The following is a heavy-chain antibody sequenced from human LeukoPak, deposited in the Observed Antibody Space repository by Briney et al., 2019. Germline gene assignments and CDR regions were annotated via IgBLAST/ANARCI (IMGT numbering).Heavy chain of an antibody. J-gene: IGHJ4*02. Sequence: GGSLRLSCAASGFTFSSYEMNWVRQAPGKGLEWVSYISSSGSTIYYADSVKGRFTISRDNAKNSLYLQMNSLRAEGTAVYYCARDPSTVTTNWGQGTLVTVSS. D-gene: IGHD4-17*01. CDR2: ISSSGSTI. V-gene: IGHV3-48*03. CDR3: ARDPSTVTTN. CDR1: GFTFSSYE.